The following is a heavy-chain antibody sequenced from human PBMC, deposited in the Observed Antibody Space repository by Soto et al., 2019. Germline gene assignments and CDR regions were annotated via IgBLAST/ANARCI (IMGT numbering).Heavy chain of an antibody. Sequence: PSDTLSLTCTVSGGSISSYYWSWIRQPPGKGLEWIGYIYYSGSTNYNPSLKSRVTISVDTSKNQFSLKLSSVTAADTAVYYCAIYCSGGSCFNAFDIWGQGTMVTVSS. CDR3: AIYCSGGSCFNAFDI. V-gene: IGHV4-59*08. J-gene: IGHJ3*02. CDR2: IYYSGST. CDR1: GGSISSYY. D-gene: IGHD2-15*01.